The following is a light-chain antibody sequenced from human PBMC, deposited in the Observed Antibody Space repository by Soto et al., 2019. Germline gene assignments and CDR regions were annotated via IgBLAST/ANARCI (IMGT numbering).Light chain of an antibody. J-gene: IGKJ1*01. Sequence: ELALTQSPATLSVSPGEGVTLSCRARQSVNNNLAWYQQKPGQAPSLLIHGASTRAAGVPARFSGSGSGTEFTLTISSLQSEDSAVYYCQEYNRRPPATFGQGTKVDIK. V-gene: IGKV3-15*01. CDR1: QSVNNN. CDR3: QEYNRRPPAT. CDR2: GAS.